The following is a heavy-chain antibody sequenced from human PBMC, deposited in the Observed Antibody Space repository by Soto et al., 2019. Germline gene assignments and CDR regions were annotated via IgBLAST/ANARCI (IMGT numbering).Heavy chain of an antibody. Sequence: QVQLVESGGGVVQPGRSLRLSCAASGFTFSSYAMHWVRQAPGKWLEWVAVISYDGSNKYYADSVKGRFTISRDNSKNTLYLQMNSLRAEDTAVYYCASLVVINPGMDVWGQGTTVTVSS. CDR3: ASLVVINPGMDV. CDR1: GFTFSSYA. J-gene: IGHJ6*02. V-gene: IGHV3-30-3*01. CDR2: ISYDGSNK. D-gene: IGHD3-22*01.